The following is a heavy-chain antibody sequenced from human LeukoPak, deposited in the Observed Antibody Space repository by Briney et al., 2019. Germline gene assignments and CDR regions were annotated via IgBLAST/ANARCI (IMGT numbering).Heavy chain of an antibody. Sequence: PSETLSLTCAVSGYSISSGYYWGWIRQPPGKGLEWIGSIYHSGSTYYNPSLKSRVTISVDTSKNQFSLKLSSVTAADTAVYYCARDSGSYERDYWGLGTLVTVSS. CDR2: IYHSGST. D-gene: IGHD1-26*01. CDR1: GYSISSGYY. V-gene: IGHV4-38-2*01. CDR3: ARDSGSYERDY. J-gene: IGHJ4*02.